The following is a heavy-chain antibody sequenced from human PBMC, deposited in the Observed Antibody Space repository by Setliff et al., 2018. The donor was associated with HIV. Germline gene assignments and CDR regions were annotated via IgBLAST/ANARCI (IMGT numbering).Heavy chain of an antibody. D-gene: IGHD4-17*01. Sequence: PSETLSLTCTVSGASSTASVSDFFWSWIRQPPGKGLEWIGSIYFTGSSDNNPSLKSRVTLSVDTSKHQFSLKLSSVTAADTAVYYCARVQMAYAAFDVWGQGTMVTVSS. CDR2: IYFTGSS. CDR3: ARVQMAYAAFDV. J-gene: IGHJ3*01. V-gene: IGHV4-59*02. CDR1: GASSTASVSDFF.